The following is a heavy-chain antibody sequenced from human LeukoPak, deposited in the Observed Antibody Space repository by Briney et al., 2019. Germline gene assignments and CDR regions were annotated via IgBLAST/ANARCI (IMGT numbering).Heavy chain of an antibody. V-gene: IGHV5-51*01. CDR1: GYSFTSYW. CDR3: ARRDYGSGSYYGY. Sequence: GESLKISCKGSGYSFTSYWISWVRQLPGKGLEWMGIIYPGDSDTRYSPAFQGQVTISADKAISTAYLQWSSLKASDTAMYYCARRDYGSGSYYGYWGQGTLVTVSS. J-gene: IGHJ4*02. D-gene: IGHD3-10*01. CDR2: IYPGDSDT.